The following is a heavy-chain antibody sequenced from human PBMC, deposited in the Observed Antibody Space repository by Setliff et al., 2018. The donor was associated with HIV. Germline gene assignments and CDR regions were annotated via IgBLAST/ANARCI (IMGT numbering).Heavy chain of an antibody. CDR1: GGSFSGSY. Sequence: PSETLSLTCAVYGGSFSGSYWSWIRQPPGKDLEWIGEINHSGSTNYNPSLKSRVTISVDTSKTQFSLNLRSVTAADTAVYYCARGARYAYYYESSGYYRHFDYWGQGTLVTVSS. CDR2: INHSGST. D-gene: IGHD3-22*01. J-gene: IGHJ4*02. CDR3: ARGARYAYYYESSGYYRHFDY. V-gene: IGHV4-34*01.